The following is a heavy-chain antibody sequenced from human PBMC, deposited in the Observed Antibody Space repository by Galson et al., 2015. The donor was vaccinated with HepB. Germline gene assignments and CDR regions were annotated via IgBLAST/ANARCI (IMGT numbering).Heavy chain of an antibody. CDR1: GYTFTSYY. CDR2: INPSGGST. CDR3: ARAWSWELLQGIDY. J-gene: IGHJ4*02. Sequence: QSGAEVKKPGESLKISCKASGYTFTSYYMHWVRQAPGQGLEWMGIINPSGGSTSYAQKFQGRVTMTRDTSTSTVYMELSSLRSEDTAVYYCARAWSWELLQGIDYWGQGTLVTVSS. V-gene: IGHV1-46*03. D-gene: IGHD1-26*01.